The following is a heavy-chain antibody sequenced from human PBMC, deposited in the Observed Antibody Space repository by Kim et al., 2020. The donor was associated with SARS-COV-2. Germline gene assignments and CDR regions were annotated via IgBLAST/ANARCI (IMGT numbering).Heavy chain of an antibody. D-gene: IGHD2-15*01. CDR1: GFTFSSYA. Sequence: GGSLRLSCAASGFTFSSYAMSWVRQAPGKGLEWVSAISGSGGSTYYADSVKRRFTISRDNSKNTLYLQMNSLRAEDTAVYYCANPIGMLVGLDYYGMDVWGQETTVAVSS. CDR2: ISGSGGST. J-gene: IGHJ6*02. V-gene: IGHV3-23*01. CDR3: ANPIGMLVGLDYYGMDV.